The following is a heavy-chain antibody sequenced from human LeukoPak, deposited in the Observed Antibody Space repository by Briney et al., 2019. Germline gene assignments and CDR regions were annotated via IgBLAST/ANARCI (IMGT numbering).Heavy chain of an antibody. CDR3: AGSSSTSCYV. Sequence: GSLRLSCAASGFTFSNYWMHWVRQAPGKGLVWVSRVISDGSYTSYADSVKGRFTISRDNAKNTLYLQMNSLRAEDTAVYYCAGSSSTSCYVWGQGTLVTVSS. CDR1: GFTFSNYW. V-gene: IGHV3-74*01. CDR2: VISDGSYT. D-gene: IGHD2-2*01. J-gene: IGHJ4*02.